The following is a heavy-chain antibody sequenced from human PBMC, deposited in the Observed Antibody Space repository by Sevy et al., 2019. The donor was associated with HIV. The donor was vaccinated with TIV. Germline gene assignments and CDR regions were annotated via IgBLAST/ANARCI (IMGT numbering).Heavy chain of an antibody. J-gene: IGHJ4*02. D-gene: IGHD3-16*02. CDR1: GYTFTSYG. CDR3: ARVSTFGGVIANYYFDY. CDR2: ISAYNGNT. Sequence: ASVKVSCKASGYTFTSYGISWVRQAPGQGLEWMGWISAYNGNTNYAQKLQGRVTMTTDTSTSTDYMELRSLRSDDTAVYYCARVSTFGGVIANYYFDYWGQGTLVTVSS. V-gene: IGHV1-18*04.